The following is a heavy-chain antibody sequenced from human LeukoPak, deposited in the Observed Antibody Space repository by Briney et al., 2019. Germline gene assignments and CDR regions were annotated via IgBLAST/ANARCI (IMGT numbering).Heavy chain of an antibody. J-gene: IGHJ4*02. Sequence: GGSLRLSCAASGFTFSSYWMSWVRQAPGKGLEWVANIKHDGSEKYYVDSVKGRFTISRDNAKNSLYLQMNSLRAEDTAVYYCARVGRYYDILTGYYSLGAYFDYWGQGTLVTVSS. CDR1: GFTFSSYW. CDR2: IKHDGSEK. D-gene: IGHD3-9*01. CDR3: ARVGRYYDILTGYYSLGAYFDY. V-gene: IGHV3-7*01.